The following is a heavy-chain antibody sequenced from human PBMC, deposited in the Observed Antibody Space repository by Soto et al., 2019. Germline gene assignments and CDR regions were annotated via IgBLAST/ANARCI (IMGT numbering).Heavy chain of an antibody. CDR1: GFTFSSYD. V-gene: IGHV3-23*01. Sequence: EVQLLESGGGLVQPGGSLRLSSAASGFTFSSYDMSWVRQAPGKGLEWVSAISGSGGSTYYADSVKGRFTISRDNSKNTLYLQMNSLRAEDTAVYYCAKDRGTMIVVAVGYWGQGTLVTVSS. CDR3: AKDRGTMIVVAVGY. D-gene: IGHD3-22*01. J-gene: IGHJ4*02. CDR2: ISGSGGST.